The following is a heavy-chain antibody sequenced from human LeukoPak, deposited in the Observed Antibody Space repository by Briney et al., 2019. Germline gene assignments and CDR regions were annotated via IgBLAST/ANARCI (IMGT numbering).Heavy chain of an antibody. CDR1: GFPFTTYG. CDR3: ARDPRSIYYYDSSGYRFDY. V-gene: IGHV3-30*02. J-gene: IGHJ4*02. CDR2: ILSDGSNK. Sequence: GPLSLSCAASGFPFTTYGMHWVRQAPGTGLEWVAFILSDGSNKYYADSVKGRFTISRDNSKNTLYLQMNSLRAEDTAVYYCARDPRSIYYYDSSGYRFDYWGQGTLVTVSA. D-gene: IGHD3-22*01.